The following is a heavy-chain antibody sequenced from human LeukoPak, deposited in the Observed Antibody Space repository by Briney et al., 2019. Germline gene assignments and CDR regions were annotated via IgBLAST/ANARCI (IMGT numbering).Heavy chain of an antibody. CDR1: GFTFSSYG. CDR2: ISGSGGST. D-gene: IGHD2-15*01. CDR3: ARDTYCSGGSCHAEYFQH. Sequence: GGSLRLSCAASGFTFSSYGMSWVRQAPGKGLEWVSAISGSGGSTYYADSVKGRFTISRDNSKNTLYLQMNSLRAEDTAVYYCARDTYCSGGSCHAEYFQHWGQGTLVTVSS. J-gene: IGHJ1*01. V-gene: IGHV3-23*01.